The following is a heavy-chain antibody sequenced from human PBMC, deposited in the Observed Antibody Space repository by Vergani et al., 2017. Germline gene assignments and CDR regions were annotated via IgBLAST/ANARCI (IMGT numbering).Heavy chain of an antibody. CDR3: ASKRGACRAAYCHSYDF. CDR2: MDYSGST. V-gene: IGHV4-39*01. J-gene: IGHJ4*02. D-gene: IGHD2-15*01. Sequence: QVQLQESGPGLVKPSETLSLTCTVSGDSVISTDYHWGWLRQPPGKGLEWIGSMDYSGSTSYNPSLESRISISFETPKIQFSLRLISVTAAATAVYYCASKRGACRAAYCHSYDFWGPGTLVGVSS. CDR1: GDSVISTDYH.